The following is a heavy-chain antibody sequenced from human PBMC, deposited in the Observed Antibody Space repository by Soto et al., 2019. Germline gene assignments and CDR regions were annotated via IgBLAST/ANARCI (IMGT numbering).Heavy chain of an antibody. CDR1: GGSISSYY. D-gene: IGHD3-22*01. CDR3: ARLSSGYQYYFDY. Sequence: KTSETLSLTCTVSGGSISSYYWSWIRQPPGKGLEWIGEINHSGSTNYNPSLKSRVTISVDTSKNQFSLKLSSVTAADTAVYYCARLSSGYQYYFDYWGQGTLVTSPQ. CDR2: INHSGST. V-gene: IGHV4-34*01. J-gene: IGHJ4*02.